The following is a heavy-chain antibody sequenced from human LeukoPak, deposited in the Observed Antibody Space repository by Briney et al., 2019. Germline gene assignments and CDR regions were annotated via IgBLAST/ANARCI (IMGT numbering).Heavy chain of an antibody. Sequence: PGASLRLSCAASGFTFSSYAMSWVRQAPGKGLEWVSAISGSGGSTYYADSVKGWFTISRDNSKNTLYLQMNSLRAEDTAVYYCAKDRRGSYGRGLDYWGQGTLVTVSS. J-gene: IGHJ4*02. CDR2: ISGSGGST. CDR3: AKDRRGSYGRGLDY. D-gene: IGHD1-26*01. CDR1: GFTFSSYA. V-gene: IGHV3-23*01.